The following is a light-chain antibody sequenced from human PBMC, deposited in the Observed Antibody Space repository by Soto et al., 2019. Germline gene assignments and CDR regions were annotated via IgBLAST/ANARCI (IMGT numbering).Light chain of an antibody. V-gene: IGKV3-20*01. CDR1: QSVSSTC. CDR2: GSS. Sequence: EILLTQSPGTLSLSPGERATLSCRASQSVSSTCLAWYQQKPGQAPRLLIYGSSSRATGIPGRFSGSGSGRDFTLTISRLEPEDFAVYYCQQYGRSLWTFGQGTKVEIK. CDR3: QQYGRSLWT. J-gene: IGKJ1*01.